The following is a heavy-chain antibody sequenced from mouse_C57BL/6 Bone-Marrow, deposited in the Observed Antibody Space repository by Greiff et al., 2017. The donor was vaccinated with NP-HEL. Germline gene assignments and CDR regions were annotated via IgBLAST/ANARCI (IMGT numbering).Heavy chain of an antibody. CDR3: AGRDDCGSPYYFDD. Sequence: VQLQQSGPELVKPGASVKISCKASGYSFTDYYMNWVKQSTGKSLEWIGVIYPYYGTTSYNQKFKGKATLTVDQSSSTAYMQLNSLTSEDTAVFYCAGRDDCGSPYYFDDWGKGTTVTVSS. D-gene: IGHD1-1*01. CDR2: IYPYYGTT. V-gene: IGHV1-39*01. J-gene: IGHJ2*01. CDR1: GYSFTDYY.